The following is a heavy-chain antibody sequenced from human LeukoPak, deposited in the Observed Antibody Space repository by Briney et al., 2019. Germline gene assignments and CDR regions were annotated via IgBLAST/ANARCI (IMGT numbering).Heavy chain of an antibody. CDR2: LSGSGAST. D-gene: IGHD2-15*01. CDR3: AKQKGYCSGGSCYYSDY. CDR1: GFTFSSYA. J-gene: IGHJ4*02. Sequence: GGSLRLSCAASGFTFSSYAMSWVRQAPGKGLEWVSTLSGSGASTSYADSVKGRFTISRDNSKNTLYLQRNSLRAEDTARYYCAKQKGYCSGGSCYYSDYWGQGTLVTVSS. V-gene: IGHV3-23*01.